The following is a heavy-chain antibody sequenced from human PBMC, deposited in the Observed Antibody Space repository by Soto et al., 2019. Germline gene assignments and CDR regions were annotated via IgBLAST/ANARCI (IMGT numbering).Heavy chain of an antibody. V-gene: IGHV4-30-4*01. J-gene: IGHJ5*02. CDR1: GGSISSGDYY. D-gene: IGHD3-22*01. CDR2: IYYGGST. Sequence: SETLSLTCTVSGGSISSGDYYWSWIRQPPGKGLEWIGYIYYGGSTYYNPSLKSRVTISVDTSKNQFSLKLSSVTAADTAVYYCARAMGPATYYYDSSGPIGRFDPWGQGTLVTVSS. CDR3: ARAMGPATYYYDSSGPIGRFDP.